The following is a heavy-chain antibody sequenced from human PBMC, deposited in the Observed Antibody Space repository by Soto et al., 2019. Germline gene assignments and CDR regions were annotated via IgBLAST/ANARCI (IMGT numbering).Heavy chain of an antibody. Sequence: GESLKISCKGSGYSFTSYWIGWVRQMPGKGLEWMGIIYPGDSDTRYSPSFQGQVTISADKSISTAYLQWSSLKASDTALYYCARSIQRIVGVVIGPLGVWGEGTTVTVSS. V-gene: IGHV5-51*01. J-gene: IGHJ6*04. CDR1: GYSFTSYW. CDR2: IYPGDSDT. CDR3: ARSIQRIVGVVIGPLGV. D-gene: IGHD3-3*01.